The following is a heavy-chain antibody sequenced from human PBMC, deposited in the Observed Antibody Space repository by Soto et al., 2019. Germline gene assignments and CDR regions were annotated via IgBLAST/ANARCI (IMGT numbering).Heavy chain of an antibody. CDR1: GGTFSTSS. CDR2: ILPIFGTA. V-gene: IGHV1-69*13. Sequence: QVQLVQSGAEVKETGSSVKVSCKASGGTFSTSSMNWVRQAPEQGPEWMGNILPIFGTADYAQKFQGRVTITANESTKTVYMELRSLLSADTAVYYCARGHEFGGNSDAFDIWGQGTVVTVSS. J-gene: IGHJ3*02. CDR3: ARGHEFGGNSDAFDI. D-gene: IGHD2-21*02.